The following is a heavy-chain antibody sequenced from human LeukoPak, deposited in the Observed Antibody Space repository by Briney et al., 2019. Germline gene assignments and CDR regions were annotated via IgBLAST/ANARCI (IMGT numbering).Heavy chain of an antibody. CDR3: ARDYFGRYYDFWSGYEGQGFDY. J-gene: IGHJ4*02. D-gene: IGHD3-3*01. CDR1: GYTFTSYY. Sequence: AASVKVSCKASGYTFTSYYMHWVRQAPGQGLEWMGIINPSGGSTSYAQKFQGRVTMTRDTSTSTVYMELSSLRSEDTAVYYCARDYFGRYYDFWSGYEGQGFDYWGQGTLVTVSS. V-gene: IGHV1-46*01. CDR2: INPSGGST.